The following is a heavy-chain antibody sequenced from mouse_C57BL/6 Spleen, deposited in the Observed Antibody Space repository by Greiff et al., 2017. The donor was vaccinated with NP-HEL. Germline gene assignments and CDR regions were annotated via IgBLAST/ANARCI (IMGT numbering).Heavy chain of an antibody. CDR2: IDPSDSYT. D-gene: IGHD1-1*01. Sequence: VQLQQPGAELVMPGASVKLSCKASGYTFTSYWMHWVKQRPGQGLEWIGEIDPSDSYTNYNQKFKGKSTLTVDKSSSTAYMQLSSLTSEDSAVYYCARPGSSRNWYFDVWGTGTTVTVSS. J-gene: IGHJ1*03. CDR1: GYTFTSYW. V-gene: IGHV1-69*01. CDR3: ARPGSSRNWYFDV.